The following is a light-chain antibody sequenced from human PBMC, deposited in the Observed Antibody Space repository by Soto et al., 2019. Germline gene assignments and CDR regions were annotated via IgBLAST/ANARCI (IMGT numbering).Light chain of an antibody. V-gene: IGLV2-8*01. Sequence: QSALTQPPSASGSFGQSVTISCTGTSSDVGGYNYVSWYQQHPGKAPKLMIYEVSERPSGVPDRFSGSKSGNTASLTVSGLQADDEADYYCSSDSGNNYHYVFGTGTKVTVL. J-gene: IGLJ1*01. CDR1: SSDVGGYNY. CDR3: SSDSGNNYHYV. CDR2: EVS.